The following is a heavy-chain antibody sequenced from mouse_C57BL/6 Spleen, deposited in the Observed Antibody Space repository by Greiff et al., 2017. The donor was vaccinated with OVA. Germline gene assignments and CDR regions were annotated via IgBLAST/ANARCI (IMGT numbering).Heavy chain of an antibody. CDR1: GFTFSSYA. CDR2: ISRGGDYI. V-gene: IGHV5-9-1*02. CDR3: TRDRLSHFDY. Sequence: EVQGVESGEGLVKPGGSLKLSCAASGFTFSSYAMSWVRQTPEKRLEWVAYISRGGDYISYADTVKGRFTISRDNARNTLYLQMSSLKSEDTAMYYCTRDRLSHFDYWGQGTTLTVSS. J-gene: IGHJ2*01.